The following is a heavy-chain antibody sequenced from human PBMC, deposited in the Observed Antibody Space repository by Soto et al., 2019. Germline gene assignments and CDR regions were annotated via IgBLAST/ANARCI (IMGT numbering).Heavy chain of an antibody. Sequence: QVQLAQSGAEVKKPGASVKVSCKASGYTFTSSAIHWVRQAPGQGLEWMGWINAGNGKLKHSQNCQHRVTITRDKSASTAYMELSSLRLEDTAVYYCARDGAVAGDSNFDYWGQGTLVTVSS. V-gene: IGHV1-3*01. CDR2: INAGNGKL. D-gene: IGHD6-19*01. J-gene: IGHJ4*02. CDR3: ARDGAVAGDSNFDY. CDR1: GYTFTSSA.